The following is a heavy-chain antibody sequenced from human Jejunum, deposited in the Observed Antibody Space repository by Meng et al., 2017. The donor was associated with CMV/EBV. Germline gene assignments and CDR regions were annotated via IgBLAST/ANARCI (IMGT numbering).Heavy chain of an antibody. Sequence: AGFVISGFSYWCVLRQPPGKGLELLGYIFYSGGTNYNASLKSRVTISLDTSNNQFSLKLNSVTAADTAVYYCARDGVASRPYVGIDYWGQGTLVTVSS. D-gene: IGHD6-6*01. CDR1: AGFVISGFSY. V-gene: IGHV4-61*01. CDR3: ARDGVASRPYVGIDY. J-gene: IGHJ4*02. CDR2: IFYSGGT.